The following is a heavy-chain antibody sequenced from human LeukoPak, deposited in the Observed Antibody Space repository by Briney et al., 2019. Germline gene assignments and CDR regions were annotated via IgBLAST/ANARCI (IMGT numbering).Heavy chain of an antibody. J-gene: IGHJ5*02. V-gene: IGHV4-39*01. D-gene: IGHD2-2*01. CDR1: GGSISSSSYY. CDR3: ARHEKGYCSSTGCPGGFDWFDP. CDR2: IYYSGST. Sequence: SETLSLTCTVSGGSISSSSYYWGWIRQPPGKGLEWIGSIYYSGSTYYNPSLKSRVTISVDTSKNQFSLKLSSVTAADTAVYYCARHEKGYCSSTGCPGGFDWFDPWGQGTLVTVSS.